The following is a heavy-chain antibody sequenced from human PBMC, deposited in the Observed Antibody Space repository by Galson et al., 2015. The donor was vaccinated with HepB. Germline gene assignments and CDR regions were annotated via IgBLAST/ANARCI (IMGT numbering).Heavy chain of an antibody. CDR2: FDPEDGET. CDR1: GSTLTDIS. CDR3: ATGPLGFCSGANCYPGKY. Sequence: SVKVSCKVSGSTLTDISIHWVRQTPGKGLECMGGFDPEDGETIYAQKFQGRVTMTEDTSTDTAYMELTNLRSEDTAVFYCATGPLGFCSGANCYPGKYWGQGTLVTVSS. V-gene: IGHV1-24*01. D-gene: IGHD2-15*01. J-gene: IGHJ4*02.